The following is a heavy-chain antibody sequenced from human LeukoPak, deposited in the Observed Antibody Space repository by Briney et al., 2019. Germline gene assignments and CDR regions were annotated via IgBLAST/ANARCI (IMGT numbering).Heavy chain of an antibody. CDR1: GFTFGDYA. J-gene: IGHJ4*02. CDR2: IRSKAYGGTT. D-gene: IGHD2-2*01. Sequence: GGSLRLSCTASGFTFGDYAMSWVRQAPGKGLEWVGFIRSKAYGGTTEYAASVKGRFTISRDDSKSIAYLQMNSLKTEDTAVYYCTRGGEKETSCFYWGQGTLVTVSS. V-gene: IGHV3-49*04. CDR3: TRGGEKETSCFY.